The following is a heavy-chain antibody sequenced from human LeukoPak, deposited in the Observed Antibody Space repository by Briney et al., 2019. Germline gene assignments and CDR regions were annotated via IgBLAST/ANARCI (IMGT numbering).Heavy chain of an antibody. D-gene: IGHD6-6*01. CDR2: IKSKTDGGTT. V-gene: IGHV3-15*01. J-gene: IGHJ1*01. CDR3: TKYDSSLGFQH. Sequence: PGRSLRLSCTASGFTFGDYAMSWVRQAPGKGLEWVGRIKSKTDGGTTDYAAPVKGRFTISRDDSKNTLYLQMNSLKTEDTAVYYCTKYDSSLGFQHWGQGTLVTVSS. CDR1: GFTFGDYA.